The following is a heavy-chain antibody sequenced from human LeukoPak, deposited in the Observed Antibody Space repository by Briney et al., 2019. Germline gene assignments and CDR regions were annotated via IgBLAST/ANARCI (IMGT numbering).Heavy chain of an antibody. D-gene: IGHD2-2*01. Sequence: GGSLRLSCAASGFTFSIYSMKWVRQAPGKGLEWVSSISSSSSYIYYADSVKGRFTISRDNAKNSLYLQMNSLRAEDTAVYYCARDPSVVVPAVINWFDPWGQGTLVTVSS. CDR2: ISSSSSYI. J-gene: IGHJ5*02. CDR3: ARDPSVVVPAVINWFDP. V-gene: IGHV3-21*01. CDR1: GFTFSIYS.